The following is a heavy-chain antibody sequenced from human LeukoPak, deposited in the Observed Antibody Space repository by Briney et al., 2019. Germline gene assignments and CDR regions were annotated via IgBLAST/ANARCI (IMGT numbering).Heavy chain of an antibody. V-gene: IGHV3-23*01. J-gene: IGHJ6*03. Sequence: PGGSLRLSCAASGFTFSSYAMSWVRQAPGKGLEWVSAISGSGGSTYYADSVKGRVTISRDNAKNSLYLQMNSLRAEDTALYYCARESFGITNYMDVWGKGTTVTVSS. CDR3: ARESFGITNYMDV. D-gene: IGHD3-16*01. CDR2: ISGSGGST. CDR1: GFTFSSYA.